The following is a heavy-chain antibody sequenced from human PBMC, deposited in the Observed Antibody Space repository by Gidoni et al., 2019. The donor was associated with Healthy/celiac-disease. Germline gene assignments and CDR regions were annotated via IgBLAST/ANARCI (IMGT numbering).Heavy chain of an antibody. CDR2: IYSGGST. CDR1: GFTVSSHY. J-gene: IGHJ4*02. D-gene: IGHD6-19*01. Sequence: EVQLVESGGGLVQPGGSLRLSCAASGFTVSSHYMSWVRQPPGKGLEWVSVIYSGGSTYCADSVKGRCTISRHNSKNTLYLQMNSLRAEDTAVYYCARDVAVAGEGGFDYWGQGTLVTVSS. CDR3: ARDVAVAGEGGFDY. V-gene: IGHV3-53*04.